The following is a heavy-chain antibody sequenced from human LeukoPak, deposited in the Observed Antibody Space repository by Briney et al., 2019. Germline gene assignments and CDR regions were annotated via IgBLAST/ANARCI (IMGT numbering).Heavy chain of an antibody. CDR1: GFTFSSYG. CDR2: IRYDGSNK. J-gene: IGHJ4*02. D-gene: IGHD4-11*01. Sequence: PGGSLRLSCAASGFTFSSYGMHWVRQAPGKGLEWGAFIRYDGSNKYYADSVKGRFTISRDNSKNTLYLQMNSLRAEDTAVYYCAKLGATVTTLGYWGQGTLVTVSS. CDR3: AKLGATVTTLGY. V-gene: IGHV3-30*02.